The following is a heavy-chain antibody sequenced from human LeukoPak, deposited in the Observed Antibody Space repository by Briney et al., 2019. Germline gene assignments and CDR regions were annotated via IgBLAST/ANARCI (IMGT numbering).Heavy chain of an antibody. CDR3: AKGKDFWSGSSSDY. D-gene: IGHD3-3*01. CDR2: ISGSGGST. CDR1: GFTFSNYA. V-gene: IGHV3-23*01. Sequence: PGGSLRLSCSASGFTFSNYAMSWVRQAPGKGLEWVSAISGSGGSTYYADSVKGRFTISRDNSKNTLYLQMNSLRAEDTAVYYCAKGKDFWSGSSSDYWGQGALVTVSS. J-gene: IGHJ4*02.